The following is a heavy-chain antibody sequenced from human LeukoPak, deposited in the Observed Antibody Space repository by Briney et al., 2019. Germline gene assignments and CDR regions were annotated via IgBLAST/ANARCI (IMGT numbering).Heavy chain of an antibody. CDR3: VRAAGSGYYFYMDV. V-gene: IGHV3-20*01. CDR2: INWNGDST. Sequence: GGSLRLSCAASGFTFSSYGMSWVRQAPGKGLEWVSGINWNGDSTGYADSVKGRFTISRDNAKNSLYLQMNSLRAEDTALYHCVRAAGSGYYFYMDVWGKGTTVTISS. J-gene: IGHJ6*03. CDR1: GFTFSSYG. D-gene: IGHD3-10*01.